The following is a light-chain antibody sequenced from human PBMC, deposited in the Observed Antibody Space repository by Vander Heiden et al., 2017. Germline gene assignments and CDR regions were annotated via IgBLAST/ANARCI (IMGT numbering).Light chain of an antibody. J-gene: IGKJ1*01. CDR2: AAS. CDR3: QHYNSYSWT. V-gene: IGKV1-5*01. Sequence: DIQMTQSPSTLSASVGGRVTITCRASQSISNWLAWFQQKPGKAPKLLIYAASRLESGVPSRFSGSSSATEFTLTITSLRPDDVAIYYCQHYNSYSWTFGQGTKVEIK. CDR1: QSISNW.